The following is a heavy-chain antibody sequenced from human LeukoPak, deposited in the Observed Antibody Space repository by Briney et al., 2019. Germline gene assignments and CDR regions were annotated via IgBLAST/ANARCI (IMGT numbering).Heavy chain of an antibody. V-gene: IGHV3-30*04. J-gene: IGHJ4*02. D-gene: IGHD2-2*01. CDR2: ISYDGSNK. CDR1: GFTFSRYA. CDR3: APSSCSSTSCQAILNY. Sequence: GGSLRLSCAASGFTFSRYAMHWVRQVPGKGLEWVAVISYDGSNKYYADSVKGRFTISRDNSKNTLYLQMNSLRAEDTAVYYCAPSSCSSTSCQAILNYWGQGTLVTVSS.